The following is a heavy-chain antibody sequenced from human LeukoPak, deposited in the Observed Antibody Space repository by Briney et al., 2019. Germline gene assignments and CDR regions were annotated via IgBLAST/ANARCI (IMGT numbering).Heavy chain of an antibody. D-gene: IGHD6-19*01. CDR3: AKDLTRGSGWPIDY. CDR2: ISGDGGST. J-gene: IGHJ4*02. V-gene: IGHV3-43*02. CDR1: GFTFDDYA. Sequence: PGGSLRLSCAASGFTFDDYAMHWVRQAPGKGLEWVALISGDGGSTYYADSVKGRFTISRDNSKNSLYLQMNSLRTEDTALYYCAKDLTRGSGWPIDYWGQGTLVTVSS.